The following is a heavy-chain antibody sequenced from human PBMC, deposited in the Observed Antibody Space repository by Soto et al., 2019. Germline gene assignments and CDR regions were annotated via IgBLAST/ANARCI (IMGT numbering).Heavy chain of an antibody. J-gene: IGHJ6*03. CDR3: ANLAKNYHHYMDV. Sequence: GGSLRLSCAASGFSFSDYYMSWIRQAPGKGLEWVSLISTSGSSTDYADSVKGRFTISRDNAKNSLSLQMNSLRAEDTAVYYCANLAKNYHHYMDVWGKGTTVTVAS. CDR1: GFSFSDYY. D-gene: IGHD1-26*01. CDR2: ISTSGSST. V-gene: IGHV3-11*01.